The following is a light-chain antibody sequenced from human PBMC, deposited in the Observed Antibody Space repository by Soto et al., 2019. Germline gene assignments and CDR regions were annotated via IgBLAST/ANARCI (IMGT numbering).Light chain of an antibody. J-gene: IGKJ1*01. Sequence: DIHLTQSPSTLSASVGDRVTITCRASQSISSWLAWYQQKPGKAPELLIYEASTLESGVLSRVTGSGSGTEFTLPIRSLQPEDAATYDCQPYNGYSRTCAQETKV. V-gene: IGKV1-5*03. CDR1: QSISSW. CDR3: QPYNGYSRT. CDR2: EAS.